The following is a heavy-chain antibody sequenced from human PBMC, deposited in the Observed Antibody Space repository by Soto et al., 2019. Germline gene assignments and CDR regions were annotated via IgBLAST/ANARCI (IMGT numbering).Heavy chain of an antibody. CDR1: GGSITSGGYY. J-gene: IGHJ5*02. D-gene: IGHD6-13*01. Sequence: VQLRESGPGLVKPSQTLSLTCKVSGGSITSGGYYWSWIRQHPVKGLEWIGYTYYTGITYYNPSLKGRVTISLDTYGSHFSLSLTSVTAAEKAILYCSRGGRNWYGENRLDPLGPGNLVT. V-gene: IGHV4-31*03. CDR2: TYYTGIT. CDR3: SRGGRNWYGENRLDP.